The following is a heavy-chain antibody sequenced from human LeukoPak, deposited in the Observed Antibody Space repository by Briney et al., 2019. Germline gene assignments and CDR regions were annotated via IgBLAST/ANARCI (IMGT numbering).Heavy chain of an antibody. CDR2: ISNSGIST. J-gene: IGHJ4*02. D-gene: IGHD3-10*01. CDR1: GFTFSGYA. Sequence: GGSMRLSCAASGFTFSGYAMSWVRQSPKKGLEWVSVISNSGISTYYADSVKGRFTISRDNSKNTLYLQMNSLRAEDTAIYYCAKVTSWFAESLRHFDSWGQGTLVTVSS. V-gene: IGHV3-23*01. CDR3: AKVTSWFAESLRHFDS.